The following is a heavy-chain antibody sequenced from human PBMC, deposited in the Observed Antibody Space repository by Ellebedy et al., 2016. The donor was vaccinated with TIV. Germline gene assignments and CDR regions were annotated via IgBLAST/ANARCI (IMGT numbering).Heavy chain of an antibody. V-gene: IGHV3-69-1*01. D-gene: IGHD1-20*01. CDR3: ARDYNWAFDY. Sequence: PGGSLRLSCAVSGFTSSDYYMNWVRQAPGKGLEWISYIGNGPITYADSVKSRFTISIDTAKNSLFLLMNNLRDEDTAVYYCARDYNWAFDYWGQGPLVTVSS. J-gene: IGHJ4*02. CDR1: GFTSSDYY. CDR2: IGNGPI.